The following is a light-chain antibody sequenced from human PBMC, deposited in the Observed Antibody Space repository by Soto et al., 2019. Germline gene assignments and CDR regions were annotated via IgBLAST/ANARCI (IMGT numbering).Light chain of an antibody. V-gene: IGLV2-14*01. CDR3: SPYTGSSALVV. CDR1: SSDVGGYNY. CDR2: EVS. Sequence: QSALTQPASVSGSPGQSITISCTGTSSDVGGYNYVSWYQQHPGKAPKLMIYEVSNRPSGVSNRFSGSKSGNTASLTISGLRAEDEADYYCSPYTGSSALVVFGGGTKLTVL. J-gene: IGLJ2*01.